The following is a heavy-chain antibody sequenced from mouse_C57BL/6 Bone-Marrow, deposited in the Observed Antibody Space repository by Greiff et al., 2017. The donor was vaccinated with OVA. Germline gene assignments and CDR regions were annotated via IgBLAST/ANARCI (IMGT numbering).Heavy chain of an antibody. J-gene: IGHJ4*01. CDR2: ISSGSSTI. D-gene: IGHD1-1*01. Sequence: EVKLVESGGGLVKPGGSLKLSCAASGFTFSDYGMHWVRQAPEKGLEWVAYISSGSSTIYYADTVKGRFTISRDTAKNTLFLQMTSLRSEDTAMYDCARRHYYGSSDYAMDYWGQGTSVTVSS. CDR1: GFTFSDYG. V-gene: IGHV5-17*01. CDR3: ARRHYYGSSDYAMDY.